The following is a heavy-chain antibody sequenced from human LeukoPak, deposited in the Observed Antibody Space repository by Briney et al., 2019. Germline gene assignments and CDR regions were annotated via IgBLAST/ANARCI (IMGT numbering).Heavy chain of an antibody. CDR3: ARIPTVTLYFDY. D-gene: IGHD4-17*01. CDR1: GGSISSSSYY. CDR2: IYYSGST. J-gene: IGHJ4*02. V-gene: IGHV4-39*07. Sequence: SETLSLTRTVSGGSISSSSYYCGWIRQPPGKGLEWIGSIYYSGSTYYHPSLKSRVTISVDTSMNQSSLKLSSVTAADTAVYYCARIPTVTLYFDYWGQGTLVTVSS.